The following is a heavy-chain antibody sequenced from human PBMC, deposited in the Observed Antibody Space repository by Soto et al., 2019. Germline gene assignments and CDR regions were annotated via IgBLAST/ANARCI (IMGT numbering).Heavy chain of an antibody. CDR1: GFTFRWFG. D-gene: IGHD3-10*01. Sequence: EVSLRLSWAACGFTFRWFGMNWVRQAPGKGLEWVGRISNDGTNESYVYSVKGRFTISRDNPKNTLYLQMDSLRAEDTALSYCAKGAVRSIIHSYFDYCGRGTMVTFCS. CDR2: ISNDGTNE. CDR3: AKGAVRSIIHSYFDY. V-gene: IGHV3-30*18. J-gene: IGHJ4*02.